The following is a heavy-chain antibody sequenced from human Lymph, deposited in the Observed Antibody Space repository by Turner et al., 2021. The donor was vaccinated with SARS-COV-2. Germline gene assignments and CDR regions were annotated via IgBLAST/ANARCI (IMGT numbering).Heavy chain of an antibody. D-gene: IGHD3-10*01. CDR2: INPKRGCP. Sequence: QVQLVQSGAEVKKPGASVKVSCKASGYTFTGYYIHWVRQAPGQGLELVGLINPKRGCPNFAKRFQGQVTMTRETFLSTAYMQLSRLRSDDTAVYYCARSRDLQSMVRGVDPFDYWGQGTLVTVSS. CDR3: ARSRDLQSMVRGVDPFDY. CDR1: GYTFTGYY. V-gene: IGHV1-2*02. J-gene: IGHJ4*02.